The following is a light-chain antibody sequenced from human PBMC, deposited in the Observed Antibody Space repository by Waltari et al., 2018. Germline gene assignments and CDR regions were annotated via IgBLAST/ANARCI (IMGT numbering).Light chain of an antibody. CDR3: QQYGSSPST. CDR1: QSVNNNY. CDR2: GAS. J-gene: IGKJ4*01. V-gene: IGKV3-20*01. Sequence: DIVLTQSPGTLSFSPGERVTLSCRASQSVNNNYLAWYQQKSGLAPRLLIYGASNRATGIPDRFSGGGSGTDFTLTISRLEPEDIAVYYCQQYGSSPSTFGGGTKVELK.